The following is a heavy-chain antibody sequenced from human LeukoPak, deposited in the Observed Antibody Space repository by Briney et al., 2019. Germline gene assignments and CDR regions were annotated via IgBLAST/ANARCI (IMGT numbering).Heavy chain of an antibody. V-gene: IGHV3-74*01. Sequence: GGSLRLSCVGSGFTYTDYWMHWFRQAPGKGPVRVSRINPDGTIIDYADSVKGRFSISRDNAKDLLYLQMNGLRADDTAVYYCAKDLSWNTADRWGQGILVTVSS. CDR3: AKDLSWNTADR. D-gene: IGHD5-18*01. J-gene: IGHJ5*02. CDR2: INPDGTII. CDR1: GFTYTDYW.